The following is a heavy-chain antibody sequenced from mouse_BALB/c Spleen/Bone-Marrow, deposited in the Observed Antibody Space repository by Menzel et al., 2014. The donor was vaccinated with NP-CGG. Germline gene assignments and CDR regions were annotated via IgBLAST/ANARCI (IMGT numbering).Heavy chain of an antibody. CDR1: GFTFSSYT. V-gene: IGHV5-12-2*01. CDR2: ISNGGGST. D-gene: IGHD3-3*01. J-gene: IGHJ3*01. Sequence: EVKLVESGGGLVQPGGSLKLSCAASGFTFSSYTMSWVRQTPEKRLEWVAYISNGGGSTYYPDTVKGRFTISRDNAKNTLYLQMSSLKSEDTAMYYCARRAGAYWGQGTLATVSA. CDR3: ARRAGAY.